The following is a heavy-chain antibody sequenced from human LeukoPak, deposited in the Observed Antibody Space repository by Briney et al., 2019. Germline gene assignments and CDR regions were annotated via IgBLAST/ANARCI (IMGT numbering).Heavy chain of an antibody. CDR3: TREGGYTPDPASYPRLPFDI. CDR2: IIPTLNVA. J-gene: IGHJ3*02. CDR1: GDKFSTYV. Sequence: SVKVSCKASGDKFSTYVLTWVRQAPGHGLGWMGRIIPTLNVANFAQKFKGRVSITADKSTNTAPSELRSLRGEDTAVCYCTREGGYTPDPASYPRLPFDIWGNGTLVIVSS. V-gene: IGHV1-69*04. D-gene: IGHD3-16*02.